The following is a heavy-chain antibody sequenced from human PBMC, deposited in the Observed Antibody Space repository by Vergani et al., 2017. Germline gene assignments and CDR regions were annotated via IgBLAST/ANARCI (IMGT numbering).Heavy chain of an antibody. CDR2: VYWNDDE. CDR3: IHRLGYFDWGVAFEV. Sequence: DSGPRLVRPSQTLSLTCTVSGDSITSGDYYWSWLRQPPGRALEWLAFVYWNDDERYSPSLKSRVTITKDNSKNEVILTMATRDPVDTAIYYCIHRLGYFDWGVAFEVVGPGKMGNGSS. J-gene: IGHJ3*01. D-gene: IGHD3-9*01. V-gene: IGHV2-5*01. CDR1: GDSITSGDYY.